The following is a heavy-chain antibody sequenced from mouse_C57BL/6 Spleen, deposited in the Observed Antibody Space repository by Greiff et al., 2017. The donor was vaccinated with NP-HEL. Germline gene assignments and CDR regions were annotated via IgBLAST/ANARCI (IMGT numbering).Heavy chain of an antibody. CDR1: GYSFTGYF. D-gene: IGHD1-1*01. J-gene: IGHJ1*03. CDR3: ARGNYYGSSYWYFVV. Sequence: EVQLQESGPELVKPGDSVKISCKASGYSFTGYFMNWVMQSHGKSLEWIGRINPYNGDTFYNQKFKGKATLTVDKSSSTAHMELRSLTSEDSAVYYCARGNYYGSSYWYFVVWGTGTTVTVSS. V-gene: IGHV1-20*01. CDR2: INPYNGDT.